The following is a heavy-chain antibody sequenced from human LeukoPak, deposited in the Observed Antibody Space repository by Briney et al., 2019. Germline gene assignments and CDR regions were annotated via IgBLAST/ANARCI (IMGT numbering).Heavy chain of an antibody. CDR3: ARGRPHGNDY. V-gene: IGHV3-21*01. Sequence: PGGSLRLSCAASGFTSSRYGMNWVRQAPGKGLEWVSSISSSKSYIYYADSVKGRFTISRDNAKNSLYLQMNSLRVEDTAVYYCARGRPHGNDYWGQGTLVTVSS. D-gene: IGHD4-23*01. J-gene: IGHJ4*02. CDR2: ISSSKSYI. CDR1: GFTSSRYG.